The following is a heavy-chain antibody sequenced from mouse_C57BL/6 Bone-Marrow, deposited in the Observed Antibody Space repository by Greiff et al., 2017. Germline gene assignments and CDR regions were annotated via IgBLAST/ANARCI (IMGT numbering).Heavy chain of an antibody. D-gene: IGHD2-4*01. Sequence: EVQLVESGGGLVKPGGSLKLSCAASGFTFSSYAMSWVRQTPEKRLEWVATISDGGSYTYYPDNVKGRFTISRDNAKNNLYLQMSHLKSEDTAMYYCARGRCDYDLDYWGQGTTLTVSS. CDR3: ARGRCDYDLDY. V-gene: IGHV5-4*01. CDR1: GFTFSSYA. CDR2: ISDGGSYT. J-gene: IGHJ2*01.